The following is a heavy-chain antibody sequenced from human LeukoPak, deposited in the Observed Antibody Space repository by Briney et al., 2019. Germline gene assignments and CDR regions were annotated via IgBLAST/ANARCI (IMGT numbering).Heavy chain of an antibody. CDR1: GFTFSSYG. CDR2: IWYDGSNK. D-gene: IGHD2-2*02. J-gene: IGHJ4*02. CDR3: AKGVGYCSSTSCYIFDY. Sequence: PGGSLRLSCAASGFTFSSYGMHWVRQAPGKGLEWVAVIWYDGSNKYYADSVKGRFTISRDNSKNTLYLQMNSLRAEDTAVYYCAKGVGYCSSTSCYIFDYWGQGTLVTVSS. V-gene: IGHV3-33*06.